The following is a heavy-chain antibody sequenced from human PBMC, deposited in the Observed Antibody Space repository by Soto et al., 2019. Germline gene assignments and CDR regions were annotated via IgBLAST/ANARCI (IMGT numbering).Heavy chain of an antibody. D-gene: IGHD2-15*01. CDR2: IIPMFDTP. CDR3: ARSGGLDRDFNY. Sequence: QVQLVQSGAEVKKPGSSVKVSCKASGGTFSSDSFSWVRQAPGQGLEWMGGIIPMFDTPIYAQKFQDRVTIAAGESTSTAYMQLSSLRSGDTAVYYCARSGGLDRDFNYWGQGSLVTVSS. V-gene: IGHV1-69*12. J-gene: IGHJ4*02. CDR1: GGTFSSDS.